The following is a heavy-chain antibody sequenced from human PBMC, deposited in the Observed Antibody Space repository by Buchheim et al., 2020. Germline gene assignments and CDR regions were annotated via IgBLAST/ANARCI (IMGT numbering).Heavy chain of an antibody. CDR3: AKDDDILTGYYSRFDY. J-gene: IGHJ4*02. CDR1: GFTFSSYG. V-gene: IGHV3-30*18. Sequence: VQLLESGGGVVQPGRSLRLSCAASGFTFSSYGMHWVRQAPGKGLEWVAVISYDGSNKYYADSVKGRFTISRDNSKNTLYLQMNSLRAEDTAVYYCAKDDDILTGYYSRFDYWGQGTL. D-gene: IGHD3-9*01. CDR2: ISYDGSNK.